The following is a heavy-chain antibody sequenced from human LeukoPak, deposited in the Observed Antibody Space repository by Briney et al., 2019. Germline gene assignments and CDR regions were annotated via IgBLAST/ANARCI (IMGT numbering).Heavy chain of an antibody. CDR2: ISGSTGST. Sequence: PGGSLRLSCAASGFTFISYAMSWVRQAPGEGLEWASTISGSTGSTYYGDSVRGRFTISRDNSENTLYLQMNSLRAEDTAVYYCASQSRWLQIGLGYWGQGTLVAVPS. V-gene: IGHV3-23*01. J-gene: IGHJ4*02. CDR1: GFTFISYA. CDR3: ASQSRWLQIGLGY. D-gene: IGHD5-24*01.